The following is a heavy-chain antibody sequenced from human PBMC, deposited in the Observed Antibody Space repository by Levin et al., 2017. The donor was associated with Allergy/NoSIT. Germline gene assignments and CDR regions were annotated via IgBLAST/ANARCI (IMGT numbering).Heavy chain of an antibody. CDR2: INHSGST. Sequence: SETLSLTCAVYGGSFSGYYWSWIRQPPGKGLEWIGEINHSGSTNYNPSLKSRVTISVDTSKNQFSLKLSSVTAADTAVYYCARDLRPVYYYGSGSYRYYYYYMDGWGKGTTVTVSS. CDR3: ARDLRPVYYYGSGSYRYYYYYMDG. CDR1: GGSFSGYY. J-gene: IGHJ6*03. V-gene: IGHV4-34*01. D-gene: IGHD3-10*01.